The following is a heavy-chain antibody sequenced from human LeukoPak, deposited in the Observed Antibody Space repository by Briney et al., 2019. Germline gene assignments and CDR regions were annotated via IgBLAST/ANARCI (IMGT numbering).Heavy chain of an antibody. V-gene: IGHV4-4*08. CDR2: ISSSGNT. CDR1: GGSISSHY. Sequence: PSETLSLTCTVSGGSISSHYWNWIRQPPGKALEWIGFISSSGNTNYSPSLKSRVHISRDTSKSQFSLTLTSVTAADTAVYYCARSLIEYGEKSAWPLHFDHWGQGTLFTVSS. J-gene: IGHJ4*02. CDR3: ARSLIEYGEKSAWPLHFDH. D-gene: IGHD3-10*01.